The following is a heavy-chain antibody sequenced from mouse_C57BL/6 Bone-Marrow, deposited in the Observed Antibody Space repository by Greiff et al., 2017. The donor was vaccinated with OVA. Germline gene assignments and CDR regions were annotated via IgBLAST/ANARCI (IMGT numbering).Heavy chain of an antibody. J-gene: IGHJ3*01. V-gene: IGHV1-15*01. CDR2: IDPETGGT. CDR3: PIYYGNTGFAY. Sequence: QVQLQQSGAELVRPGASVTLSCKASGYTFTDYEMHWVKQTPVHGLEWIGAIDPETGGTAYNQKFKGKAILTADKSSSTAYMELRGLTSEDSAVYYCPIYYGNTGFAYWGQGTLVTVSA. D-gene: IGHD2-1*01. CDR1: GYTFTDYE.